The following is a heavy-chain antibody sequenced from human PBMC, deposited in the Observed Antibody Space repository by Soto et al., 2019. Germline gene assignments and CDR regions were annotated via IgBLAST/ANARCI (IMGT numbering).Heavy chain of an antibody. CDR1: VGSISSGGYY. D-gene: IGHD6-6*01. CDR3: ARDRQQLVRTRHYNDEPTDGYNWFDP. J-gene: IGHJ5*02. Sequence: PSETLCITCTFSVGSISSGGYYWSWIRQHPGKGLERTRHRYYSGSTYYNPSLKSRVTISVDTSKNQFSLKLSSVTAADTAVYYCARDRQQLVRTRHYNDEPTDGYNWFDPWGQGTLVTVSS. CDR2: RYYSGST. V-gene: IGHV4-31*03.